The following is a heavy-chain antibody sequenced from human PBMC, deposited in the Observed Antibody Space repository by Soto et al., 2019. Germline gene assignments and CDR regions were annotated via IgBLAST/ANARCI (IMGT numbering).Heavy chain of an antibody. CDR2: IKQDGSEN. J-gene: IGHJ3*02. CDR1: GFTFSNYW. CDR3: ARESAPPQGPNDAFDI. V-gene: IGHV3-7*04. Sequence: GGSLRLSCAASGFTFSNYWMTWVRQAPGKGLEWVANIKQDGSENFYVDSVKGRFTISRDNAKNSLYLQMNSLRAEDTAVYYCARESAPPQGPNDAFDIWGQGTMVTVSS.